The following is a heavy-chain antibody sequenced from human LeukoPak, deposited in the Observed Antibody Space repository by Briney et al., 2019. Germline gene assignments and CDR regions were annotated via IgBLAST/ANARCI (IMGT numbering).Heavy chain of an antibody. V-gene: IGHV3-64D*09. CDR3: AKRVRSDSH. J-gene: IGHJ4*02. CDR2: ISNSGDNP. CDR1: GFTFSNYP. Sequence: PGGSLRLSCSASGFTFSNYPMHWVRQAPGKGLEYVSGISNSGDNPNHADSVKGRFTISRDNSKNTLYLQMSSLRVEDTAVYYCAKRVRSDSHWGQGTPVTVSS.